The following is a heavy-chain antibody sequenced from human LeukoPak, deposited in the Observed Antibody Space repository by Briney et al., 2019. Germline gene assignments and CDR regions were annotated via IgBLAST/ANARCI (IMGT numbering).Heavy chain of an antibody. J-gene: IGHJ6*03. CDR1: GFTLDNYN. V-gene: IGHV3-21*01. D-gene: IGHD2-21*01. CDR3: ARFAEVYYYVDV. Sequence: GGSLRLSCAASGFTLDNYNFNWVRQAPGKGLEWVASIRSYSSYIHYADSVRGRFTISRDDAKKSLYLQMNSLRAEDTAVYFCARFAEVYYYVDVWGTGTTVIVSS. CDR2: IRSYSSYI.